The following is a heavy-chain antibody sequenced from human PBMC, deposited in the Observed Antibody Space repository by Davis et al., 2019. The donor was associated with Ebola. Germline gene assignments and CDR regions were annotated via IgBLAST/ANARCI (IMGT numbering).Heavy chain of an antibody. CDR1: GFIFRNYV. V-gene: IGHV3-23*01. D-gene: IGHD1-26*01. CDR2: FGTGGDT. Sequence: GGSLRLSCETSGFIFRNYVMSWVRQAPGKGLEWVSTFGTGGDTYYADSVKGRFTISRDNSKNTLYLQMNGLRVEDTAIYYCAKDTSNIWFDIWGQGTNVTVSS. J-gene: IGHJ3*02. CDR3: AKDTSNIWFDI.